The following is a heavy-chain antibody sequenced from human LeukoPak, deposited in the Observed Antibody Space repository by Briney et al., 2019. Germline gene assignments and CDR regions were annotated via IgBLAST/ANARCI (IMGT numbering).Heavy chain of an antibody. J-gene: IGHJ4*02. CDR1: GGSISSYY. CDR3: ARTKYGDLPLGY. CDR2: IYYSGST. V-gene: IGHV4-59*08. D-gene: IGHD4-17*01. Sequence: SETLSLTCTVSGGSISSYYWSWIRQPPGKGLEWIGYIYYSGSTNYNPSLKSRVTISVDTSKNQFSLKPSSVTAADTAVYYCARTKYGDLPLGYWGQGTLVTVSS.